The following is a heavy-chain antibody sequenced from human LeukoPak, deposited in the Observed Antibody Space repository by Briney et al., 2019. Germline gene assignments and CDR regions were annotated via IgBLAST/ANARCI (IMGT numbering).Heavy chain of an antibody. Sequence: PSETLSLTCAVSGGSINSYYWSYIRQPPGKGLEWIAYIYYSGSSSYNPSLRSRVTISVDTSKNQFSLKLSSVTAADTAVYYCARHEIAAAGANAFDIWGQGTVVTVSS. V-gene: IGHV4-59*08. D-gene: IGHD6-13*01. CDR1: GGSINSYY. CDR2: IYYSGSS. CDR3: ARHEIAAAGANAFDI. J-gene: IGHJ3*02.